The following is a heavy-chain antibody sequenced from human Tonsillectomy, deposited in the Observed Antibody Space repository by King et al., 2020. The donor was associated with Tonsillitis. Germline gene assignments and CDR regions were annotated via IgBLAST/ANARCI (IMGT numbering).Heavy chain of an antibody. CDR3: ARGRTTMAPGYFDF. CDR1: GGSISSGGYY. J-gene: IGHJ4*02. D-gene: IGHD5-18*01. CDR2: IYHSERT. Sequence: VQLQESGPGLVKPSQTLSLTCTVSGGSISSGGYYWSWIRQPPAKVLEWIGYIYHSERTFYNSSPKSLITVSVDTSKNQFSLTLSSVTAADTAMYYCARGRTTMAPGYFDFWGQGTLVTVSS. V-gene: IGHV4-31*01.